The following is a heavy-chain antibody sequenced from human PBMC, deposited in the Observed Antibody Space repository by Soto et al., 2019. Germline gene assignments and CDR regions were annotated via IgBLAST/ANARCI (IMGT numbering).Heavy chain of an antibody. CDR2: IKSKTDGRTT. CDR1: GFTFSNAW. V-gene: IGHV3-15*07. Sequence: GGSLRLSCAASGFTFSNAWMNWVRQAPGKGLEWVGRIKSKTDGRTTDYAAPVKGRFTISRDDSKNTLYLQMNSLKTADTAVYYCTTSGSYLFWVAYYFDYWGQGTLVTVSS. D-gene: IGHD1-26*01. J-gene: IGHJ4*02. CDR3: TTSGSYLFWVAYYFDY.